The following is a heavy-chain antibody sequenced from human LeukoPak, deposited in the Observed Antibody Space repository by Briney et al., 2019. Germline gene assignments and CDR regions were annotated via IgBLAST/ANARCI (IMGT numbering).Heavy chain of an antibody. J-gene: IGHJ4*02. CDR1: GGTFSSYA. Sequence: ASVKVSCKASGGTFSSYAISWVRQAPGQGLEWMGGIIPIFGTANYAQKFQGRVTITADESTSTAYMELSSLRSEDTAVYYCARGKGYYDSSGYYRYWGQGTLVTASS. CDR2: IIPIFGTA. D-gene: IGHD3-22*01. CDR3: ARGKGYYDSSGYYRY. V-gene: IGHV1-69*13.